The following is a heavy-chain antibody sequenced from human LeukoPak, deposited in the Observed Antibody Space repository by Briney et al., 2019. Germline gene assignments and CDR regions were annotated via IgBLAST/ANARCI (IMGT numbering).Heavy chain of an antibody. D-gene: IGHD3-10*01. CDR2: IKQDGTEK. Sequence: PGGSLRLSCAASGFTFSSYWMTWVRQAPGKGLEWVANIKQDGTEKFYVDSVKGRFTISRDNVKNSLYLQMNSLRVEDTAIYYCARDVFPFGTPFDYWGQGALVTVSS. V-gene: IGHV3-7*01. CDR3: ARDVFPFGTPFDY. J-gene: IGHJ4*02. CDR1: GFTFSSYW.